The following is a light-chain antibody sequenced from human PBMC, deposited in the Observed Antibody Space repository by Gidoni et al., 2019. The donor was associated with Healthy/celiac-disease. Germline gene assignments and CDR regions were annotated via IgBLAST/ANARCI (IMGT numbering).Light chain of an antibody. CDR3: QQHYDIPWT. V-gene: IGKV4-1*01. CDR1: QSVLYNSNNKNY. Sequence: DIVLTQSPDSLAVSLGARATIICKSSQSVLYNSNNKNYLAWYQQKPGQPPKLLFYWASTRQAGVPDRFSGSGSGTDFTLSISILQAEDVAVYYCQQHYDIPWTFXRXTRVELK. CDR2: WAS. J-gene: IGKJ1*01.